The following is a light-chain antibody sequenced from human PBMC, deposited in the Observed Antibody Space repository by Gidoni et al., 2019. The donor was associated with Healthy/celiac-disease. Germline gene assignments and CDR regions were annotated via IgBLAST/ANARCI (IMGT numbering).Light chain of an antibody. J-gene: IGLJ3*02. CDR1: SSNIGSNY. Sequence: QSVLTQPPSASGPPGQRVTISCSGSSSNIGSNYVYWYQQLPGTAPKLLIYRNNQLPSGVPDRFSGSKSGTSASLAISGLRSEDEADYYCAAWDDSLSGLVFGGGTKLTVL. V-gene: IGLV1-47*01. CDR2: RNN. CDR3: AAWDDSLSGLV.